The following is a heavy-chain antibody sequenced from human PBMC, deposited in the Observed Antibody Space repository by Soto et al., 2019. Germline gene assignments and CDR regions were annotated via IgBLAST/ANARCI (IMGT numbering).Heavy chain of an antibody. V-gene: IGHV3-30-3*01. Sequence: QVQLVESGGGVVQPGRSLRLSCAASGFTFSSYAMHWVRQAPDKGLEWVAVISYDGSNKYYADSVKGRFTISRDNSKNTLYLQMNSLRAEDTAVYYCARDLYDFDYYYYGMDVWGQGTTVTVSS. CDR2: ISYDGSNK. J-gene: IGHJ6*02. D-gene: IGHD3-3*01. CDR3: ARDLYDFDYYYYGMDV. CDR1: GFTFSSYA.